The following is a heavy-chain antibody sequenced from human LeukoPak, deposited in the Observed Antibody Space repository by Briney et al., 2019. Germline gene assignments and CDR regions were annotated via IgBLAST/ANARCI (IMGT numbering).Heavy chain of an antibody. Sequence: SETLSLTCTVSGGSISSYYWSRIRQPPGKGLEWIGYIYYSGTTNYNPSLKSRVTISVDTSKNQFSLRLNSVTAADTAVYYCARGVYIAAAQYGYWGQGTLVTVSS. CDR1: GGSISSYY. CDR2: IYYSGTT. J-gene: IGHJ4*02. CDR3: ARGVYIAAAQYGY. V-gene: IGHV4-59*01. D-gene: IGHD6-13*01.